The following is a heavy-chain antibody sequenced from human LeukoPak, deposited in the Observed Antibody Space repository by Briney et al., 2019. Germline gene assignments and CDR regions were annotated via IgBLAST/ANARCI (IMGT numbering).Heavy chain of an antibody. V-gene: IGHV5-51*01. Sequence: GESLKISCEGSGYNFNTFWIGWVRQKPGEGLEWVGIIYPGDSDTKSSPAVQGQVTISADKPITTAYLQWSSLKASDTAMYYCARQAGGYFDYWGQGTLVTVSS. J-gene: IGHJ4*02. CDR2: IYPGDSDT. D-gene: IGHD3-10*01. CDR3: ARQAGGYFDY. CDR1: GYNFNTFW.